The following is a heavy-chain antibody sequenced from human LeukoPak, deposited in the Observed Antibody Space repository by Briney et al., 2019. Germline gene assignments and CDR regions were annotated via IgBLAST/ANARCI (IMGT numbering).Heavy chain of an antibody. CDR1: GFTFSSYW. J-gene: IGHJ4*02. Sequence: GGSLRLSCAASGFTFSSYWMHWVRQAPGKGLVWVSRIYSDGNTTNYADSVKGRFTISRDNAKNTLYLQMNSLRAEDTAVYYCARDQGSTSRGIGYWGQGTLVTVSS. CDR3: ARDQGSTSRGIGY. CDR2: IYSDGNTT. V-gene: IGHV3-74*01. D-gene: IGHD2-2*01.